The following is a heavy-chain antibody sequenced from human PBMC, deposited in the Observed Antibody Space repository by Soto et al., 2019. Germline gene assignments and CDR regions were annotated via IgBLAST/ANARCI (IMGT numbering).Heavy chain of an antibody. V-gene: IGHV3-7*01. CDR3: ARSSNIVLMVYAISYYYYYMDV. J-gene: IGHJ6*03. CDR1: GFTFSSYW. D-gene: IGHD2-8*01. Sequence: EVQLVESGGGLVQPGGSLRLSCAASGFTFSSYWMSWVRQAPGKGLEWVANIKQDGSEKYYVDSVKGRFTISRDNAKNSLYLQMNSVRADDTAVYYCARSSNIVLMVYAISYYYYYMDVWGKGTTVTVSS. CDR2: IKQDGSEK.